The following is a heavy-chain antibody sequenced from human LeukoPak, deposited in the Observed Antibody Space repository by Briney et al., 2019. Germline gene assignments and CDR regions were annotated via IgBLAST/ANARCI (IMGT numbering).Heavy chain of an antibody. J-gene: IGHJ3*02. V-gene: IGHV3-9*01. CDR2: ISWNSGSI. D-gene: IGHD6-13*01. Sequence: GGSLRLSCAASGFTFDDYAMHWVRQAPGKGLEWVSGISWNSGSIGYADSVKGRFTISRDNAKNSLYLQMNSLRAEDTALYYCAKDCDSSSCFDAFDIWGQGTMVTVSS. CDR3: AKDCDSSSCFDAFDI. CDR1: GFTFDDYA.